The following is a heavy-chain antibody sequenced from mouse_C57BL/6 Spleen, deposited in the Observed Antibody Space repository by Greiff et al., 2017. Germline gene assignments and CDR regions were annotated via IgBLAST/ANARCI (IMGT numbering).Heavy chain of an antibody. CDR1: GYTFTDYY. CDR2: IYPGSGNT. CDR3: TRAGTTVVDAMDD. V-gene: IGHV1-76*01. Sequence: VQLQQSGAELVRPGASVKLSCKASGYTFTDYYINWVKQRPGQGLEWIARIYPGSGNTYYNEKFKGKATVTAEKSSSTAYMQLSSLTSEDSAVYFSTRAGTTVVDAMDDWGQGTSVTVSS. J-gene: IGHJ4*01. D-gene: IGHD1-1*01.